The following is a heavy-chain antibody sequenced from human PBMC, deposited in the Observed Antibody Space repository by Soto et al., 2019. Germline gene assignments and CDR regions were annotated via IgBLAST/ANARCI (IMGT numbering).Heavy chain of an antibody. D-gene: IGHD1-26*01. CDR1: GFTFSSYG. V-gene: IGHV3-30*18. J-gene: IGHJ6*02. CDR2: ISFDGSNR. CDR3: AKRSWELPLGVRLYHYGLDV. Sequence: LRLSFAVSGFTFSSYGMHWVRQAPGKGLEWVAVISFDGSNRYYRDSVKGRFSISRDNSKNTLYLQMNSLRAEDTAVYYCAKRSWELPLGVRLYHYGLDVWGQGTTVTVSS.